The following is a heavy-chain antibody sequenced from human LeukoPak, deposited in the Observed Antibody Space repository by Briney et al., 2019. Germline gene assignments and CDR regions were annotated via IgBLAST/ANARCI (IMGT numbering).Heavy chain of an antibody. D-gene: IGHD3-16*02. J-gene: IGHJ4*02. CDR3: TRHPDDYDYVWGSYRQYYLDY. V-gene: IGHV3-73*01. Sequence: GGSLKLSCAASGFTFSGSAMHWVRQASGKGLEWVGRIRSKANSYATAYAASVKGRFTISRDDSKNTAYLQMNSLKTEDTAVYYCTRHPDDYDYVWGSYRQYYLDYWGQGTLVTVSS. CDR1: GFTFSGSA. CDR2: IRSKANSYAT.